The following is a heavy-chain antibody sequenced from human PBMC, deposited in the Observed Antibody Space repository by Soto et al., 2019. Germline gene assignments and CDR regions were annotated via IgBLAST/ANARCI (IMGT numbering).Heavy chain of an antibody. CDR1: GYTFTSYG. CDR2: ISAYNGNT. D-gene: IGHD3-22*01. J-gene: IGHJ4*02. CDR3: ARVPLHSSGYYLRPHFDY. V-gene: IGHV1-18*01. Sequence: EASVKVSCKASGYTFTSYGISWVRQAPGQGLEWMGWISAYNGNTNYAQKLQGRVTMTTDTSTSTAYMELRSLRSDDTAVYYCARVPLHSSGYYLRPHFDYWGQGTLVTVSS.